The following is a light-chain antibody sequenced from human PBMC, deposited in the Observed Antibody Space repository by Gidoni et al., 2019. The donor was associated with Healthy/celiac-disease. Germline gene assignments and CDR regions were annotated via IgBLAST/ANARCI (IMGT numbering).Light chain of an antibody. J-gene: IGKJ4*01. V-gene: IGKV3-11*01. Sequence: EIVLTQSPATLSLSPGERANLSCRASQSVRSYLAWYQQKPGQAPRLLIYDASTSATGIPARFSGSGSGTDFTLTISSLEPEDFAVYYCQQRSNWTFGGGTKVEIK. CDR2: DAS. CDR1: QSVRSY. CDR3: QQRSNWT.